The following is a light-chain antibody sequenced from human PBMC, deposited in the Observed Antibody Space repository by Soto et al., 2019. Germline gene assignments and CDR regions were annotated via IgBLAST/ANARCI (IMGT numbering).Light chain of an antibody. Sequence: QSALTQPRSVSGSPGQSVTLSCTGTSSDVGGYNYVSWYQQHPGKAPKLMIYDVSKRPSGVPDRFSGSKSGNTASLTISGLQAEDEADYYCCSYAGSYWVVGGGTKLTFL. J-gene: IGLJ3*02. V-gene: IGLV2-11*01. CDR2: DVS. CDR3: CSYAGSYWV. CDR1: SSDVGGYNY.